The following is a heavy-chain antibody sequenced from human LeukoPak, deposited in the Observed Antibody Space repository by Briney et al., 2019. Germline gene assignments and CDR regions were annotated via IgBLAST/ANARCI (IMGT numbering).Heavy chain of an antibody. V-gene: IGHV1-2*06. CDR1: GYTLTTYY. CDR3: LRWEGIWFGDGTDY. Sequence: ASVKVSCKASGYTLTTYYMHWVRQAPGQGLGWMGRINPNSGDTNFAQKFQGRVTMTRDTSINTVYMQLSRLRSDDTAVYYCLRWEGIWFGDGTDYWGQGTLVTVSS. CDR2: INPNSGDT. J-gene: IGHJ4*02. D-gene: IGHD3-10*01.